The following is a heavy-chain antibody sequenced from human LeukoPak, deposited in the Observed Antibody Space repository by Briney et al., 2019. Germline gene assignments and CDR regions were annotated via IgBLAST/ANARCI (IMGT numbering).Heavy chain of an antibody. CDR3: ASLYYDSSGYYGGWFQH. V-gene: IGHV4-31*03. J-gene: IGHJ1*01. CDR2: IYYSGST. CDR1: GGSISSGGYY. Sequence: SQTLSLTCTVSGGSISSGGYYWSWIRQHPGKGLEWIGYIYYSGSTYYNPSLKSRVTISVDTSKNQFSLKLSSVTAADTAVYYCASLYYDSSGYYGGWFQHWGQGTLVTVSS. D-gene: IGHD3-22*01.